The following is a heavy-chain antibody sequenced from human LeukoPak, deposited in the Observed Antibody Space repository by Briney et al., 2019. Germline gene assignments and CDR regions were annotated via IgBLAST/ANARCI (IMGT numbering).Heavy chain of an antibody. CDR2: ISSSRSYI. Sequence: GGSLRLSCAASGFTFSTSSLNWVRQAPGKGLEWVSSISSSRSYIYYADSVKGRFTISRDNAKNSLYLQMNSLGAEDTAVYYCARGPGPIAGAKNPFDIWGQGTMVTVSS. D-gene: IGHD1-26*01. V-gene: IGHV3-21*01. CDR3: ARGPGPIAGAKNPFDI. CDR1: GFTFSTSS. J-gene: IGHJ3*02.